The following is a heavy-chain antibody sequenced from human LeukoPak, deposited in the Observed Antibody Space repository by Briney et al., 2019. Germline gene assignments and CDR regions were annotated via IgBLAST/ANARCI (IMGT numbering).Heavy chain of an antibody. V-gene: IGHV3-11*01. CDR2: ISYSGTTI. CDR3: ARDLGGSTISGSFDI. Sequence: GSLRLSCTVSGFSVSDNSMSWIRQAPGKGLEWVSYISYSGTTIYYADSVKGRFTISRDNAKNSLYLQMNSLRAEDTAVYYCARDLGGSTISGSFDIWGQGAMVTVSS. D-gene: IGHD3-9*01. CDR1: GFSVSDNS. J-gene: IGHJ3*02.